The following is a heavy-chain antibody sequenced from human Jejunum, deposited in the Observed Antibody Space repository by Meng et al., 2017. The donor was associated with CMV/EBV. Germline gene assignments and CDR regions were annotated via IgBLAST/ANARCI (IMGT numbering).Heavy chain of an antibody. J-gene: IGHJ4*02. CDR3: AVGRGSSWLKADY. Sequence: AASAITFSSYSMNCVRQAPGKGLAWASSMSTNNNYIYYAASVTGRFTISRDNAKNSLYLQMNSLRAEYTAVYYCAVGRGSSWLKADYWGQGTLVTVSS. CDR2: MSTNNNYI. CDR1: AITFSSYS. V-gene: IGHV3-21*01. D-gene: IGHD6-13*01.